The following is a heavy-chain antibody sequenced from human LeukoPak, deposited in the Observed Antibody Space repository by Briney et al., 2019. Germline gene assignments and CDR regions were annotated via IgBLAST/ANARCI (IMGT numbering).Heavy chain of an antibody. CDR2: INWNGGST. J-gene: IGHJ4*02. D-gene: IGHD1-1*01. CDR1: GFTFDDHG. CDR3: ARDVSWGTSYFDY. V-gene: IGHV3-20*04. Sequence: GGFLRLSCIASGFTFDDHGMSWVRRAPGKGLEWVSNINWNGGSTGYVDSVKGRFTISRDNGKNSLYLQMNSLRVEDTAFYYCARDVSWGTSYFDYWGQGILVTVSS.